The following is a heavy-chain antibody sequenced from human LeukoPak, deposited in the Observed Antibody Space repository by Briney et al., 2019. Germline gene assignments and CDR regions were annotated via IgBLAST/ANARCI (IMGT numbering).Heavy chain of an antibody. Sequence: GGSLRLSCAVSGFTFSDYYMSWIRQAPGRGLEWVSSISSSSSYIYYADSVKGRFTISRDNAKNSLYLQMNSLRAEDTAVYYCAREGANDAFDIWGQGTMVTVSS. CDR2: ISSSSSYI. V-gene: IGHV3-11*06. D-gene: IGHD1-26*01. CDR1: GFTFSDYY. J-gene: IGHJ3*02. CDR3: AREGANDAFDI.